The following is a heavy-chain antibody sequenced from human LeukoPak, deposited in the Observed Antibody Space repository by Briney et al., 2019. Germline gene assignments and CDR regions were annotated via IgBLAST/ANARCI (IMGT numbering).Heavy chain of an antibody. J-gene: IGHJ3*02. V-gene: IGHV4-39*07. CDR1: GGSISSSSYC. Sequence: SETLSLTCTVSGGSISSSSYCWGWIRQPPGKGLEWIGSIYNSGSTYYNPSLKSRVIISRDTSNNQFSLELSSVTAADTAVYYCARGGDNTGYYGDAFDIWGQGTVVTVSS. CDR2: IYNSGST. D-gene: IGHD3-22*01. CDR3: ARGGDNTGYYGDAFDI.